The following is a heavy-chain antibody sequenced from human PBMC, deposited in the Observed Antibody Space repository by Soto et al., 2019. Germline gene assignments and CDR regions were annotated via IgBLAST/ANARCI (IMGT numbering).Heavy chain of an antibody. CDR1: GDSVSSNRAA. D-gene: IGHD6-19*01. J-gene: IGHJ4*02. V-gene: IGHV6-1*01. CDR2: TYYRSKWYN. Sequence: PSQTLSLTCAISGDSVSSNRAAWNWIRQSPSRGLEWLGRTYYRSKWYNDYAVSVKSRITINPDTSKNQFSLQLNSVTPEDTAVYYCERAWGFSSGWSGSFSYWGQGTLVTVSS. CDR3: ERAWGFSSGWSGSFSY.